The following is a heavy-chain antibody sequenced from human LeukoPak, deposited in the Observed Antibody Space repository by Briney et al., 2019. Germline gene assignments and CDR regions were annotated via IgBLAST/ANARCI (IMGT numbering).Heavy chain of an antibody. V-gene: IGHV4-59*01. CDR3: ARNGRLQSVDY. Sequence: PSETLSLTCTGSGGSISTYYWSWIRQSRGRGLEWIGYIHNSGTTNYNPSPKSRVTFSVDTSNNQFSLKLSSVTAADTAVYYCARNGRLQSVDYWGPGTLVTVSS. CDR2: IHNSGTT. CDR1: GGSISTYY. D-gene: IGHD5-24*01. J-gene: IGHJ4*02.